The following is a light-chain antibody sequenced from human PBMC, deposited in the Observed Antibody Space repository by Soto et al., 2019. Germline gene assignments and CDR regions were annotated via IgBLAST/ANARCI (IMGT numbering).Light chain of an antibody. J-gene: IGKJ5*01. Sequence: EIVLTQSPGTLSLSPGERATLSCSASQSVSSSYLAWYQPKPGQAPRLLIYGASSRATGIPDRFSGSGSGTDFTLTISRLEPEDFAVYYCQQYGSSPQTFGQGTRLEIK. V-gene: IGKV3-20*01. CDR2: GAS. CDR1: QSVSSSY. CDR3: QQYGSSPQT.